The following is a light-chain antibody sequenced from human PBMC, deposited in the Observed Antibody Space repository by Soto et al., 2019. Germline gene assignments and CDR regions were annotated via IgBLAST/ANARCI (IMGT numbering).Light chain of an antibody. CDR3: QHYNSSQWT. V-gene: IGKV3-20*01. CDR2: DAS. CDR1: QSVSSSY. J-gene: IGKJ1*01. Sequence: EIVLTQSPGTLSLSPGERATLSCRASQSVSSSYLAWYQQKPGQAPRLLIYDASSRATGISDRLSGSGSGTDFTFTISRLEPDDFAVYYCQHYNSSQWTFGQGTKVEIK.